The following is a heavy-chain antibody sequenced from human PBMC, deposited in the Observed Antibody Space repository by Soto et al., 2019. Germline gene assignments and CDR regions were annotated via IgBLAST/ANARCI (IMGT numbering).Heavy chain of an antibody. CDR1: GYTFTSYG. J-gene: IGHJ3*02. V-gene: IGHV1-18*04. CDR2: ISAYNGNT. CDR3: QRKRGGFTLIVVVGDDFDI. D-gene: IGHD3-22*01. Sequence: ASVKVSCKSSGYTFTSYGISWVRQAPGQGLEWMGWISAYNGNTSYAQKLQGRVTMTTDTSTSTAYMELRSLRSDDTAVYYCQRKRGGFTLIVVVGDDFDIWGPGPLVTVSS.